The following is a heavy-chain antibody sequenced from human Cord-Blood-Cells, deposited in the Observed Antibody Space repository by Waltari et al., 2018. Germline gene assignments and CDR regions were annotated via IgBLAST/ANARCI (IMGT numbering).Heavy chain of an antibody. V-gene: IGHV1-8*03. CDR3: ARFRGGRWGSGSYHPPDY. D-gene: IGHD1-26*01. CDR2: MNPNSCNT. CDR1: GYTFTSYD. Sequence: VQLVQSGAEVKKPGASVKVSCKASGYTFTSYDINWVRQATGQGLEWMGWMNPNSCNTGFAQNFQARVTITRTTSIITSYMELSSLRSEDTALYYCARFRGGRWGSGSYHPPDYWGQGTLVTVSS. J-gene: IGHJ4*02.